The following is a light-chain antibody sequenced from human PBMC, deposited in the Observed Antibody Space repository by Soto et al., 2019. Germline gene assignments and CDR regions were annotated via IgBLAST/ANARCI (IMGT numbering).Light chain of an antibody. J-gene: IGLJ1*01. Sequence: QSALTQPASVSGSPGQSITISCTGTSSDVGDYNYVSWYQQHPGKAPKLMIFDVSNRPSGVSNRFSGSKSGNTASLTISGLQAEDEADYYCSSYTSSSTRGFGTGTKLTVL. V-gene: IGLV2-14*01. CDR3: SSYTSSSTRG. CDR2: DVS. CDR1: SSDVGDYNY.